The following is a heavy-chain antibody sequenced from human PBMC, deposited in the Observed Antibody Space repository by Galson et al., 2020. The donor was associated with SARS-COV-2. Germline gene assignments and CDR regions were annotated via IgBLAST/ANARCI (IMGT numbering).Heavy chain of an antibody. CDR2: ISAPDVYSGMSRP. V-gene: IGHV3-23*01. CDR3: VKEGGGYYDGGGYWRDNDAFDI. Sequence: GGSLRLSCTASGFTFTNFAMNWVRQAPGKGLEWISGISAPDVYSGMSRPHWSDSVRGRVTISRDNSKNTVYLQMNSLRVEDTAIYYCVKEGGGYYDGGGYWRDNDAFDIWGQGTMVTVSS. CDR1: GFTFTNFA. J-gene: IGHJ3*02. D-gene: IGHD3-16*01.